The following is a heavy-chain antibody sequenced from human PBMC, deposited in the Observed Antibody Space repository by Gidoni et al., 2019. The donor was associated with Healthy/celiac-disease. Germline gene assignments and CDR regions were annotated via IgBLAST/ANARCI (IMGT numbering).Heavy chain of an antibody. CDR1: SGSFSGYY. Sequence: QVQLQQWGAGLLKPSETLSLTCAVYSGSFSGYYWSWIRQPPGKGLEWIGEINHSGSTNYNPSLKSRVTISVDTSKNQFSLKLSSVTAADTAVYYCASLGAYCGGDCYSPWGMDVWGQGTTVTVSS. D-gene: IGHD2-21*02. CDR2: INHSGST. J-gene: IGHJ6*02. V-gene: IGHV4-34*01. CDR3: ASLGAYCGGDCYSPWGMDV.